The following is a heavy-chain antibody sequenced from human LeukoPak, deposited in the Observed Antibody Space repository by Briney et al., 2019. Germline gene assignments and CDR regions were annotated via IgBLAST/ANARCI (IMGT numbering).Heavy chain of an antibody. Sequence: GRSLRLSCAASGFTFSSYAMHWVRQAPGKGLEWVAVISYDGSNKYYADSVKGRFTISRDNSKNTLYVQMNSLRAEDTAVYYCARDGGFWFDYWGQGTLVTASS. D-gene: IGHD3-16*01. V-gene: IGHV3-30-3*01. J-gene: IGHJ4*02. CDR1: GFTFSSYA. CDR2: ISYDGSNK. CDR3: ARDGGFWFDY.